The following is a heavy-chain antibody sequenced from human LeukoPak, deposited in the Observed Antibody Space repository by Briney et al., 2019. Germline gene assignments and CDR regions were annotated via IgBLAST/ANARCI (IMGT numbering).Heavy chain of an antibody. J-gene: IGHJ3*02. V-gene: IGHV4-34*01. D-gene: IGHD1-26*01. CDR2: INHSGST. CDR3: ARVSRSGSYFALSRGDAFDI. CDR1: GGSFSGYY. Sequence: SETLSLTCAVYGGSFSGYYWSWIRQPPGKGLEWIGEINHSGSTNYNPSLKSRVTISVDTSKNQFSLKLSSVTAADTAVYYCARVSRSGSYFALSRGDAFDIWGQGTMVTVSS.